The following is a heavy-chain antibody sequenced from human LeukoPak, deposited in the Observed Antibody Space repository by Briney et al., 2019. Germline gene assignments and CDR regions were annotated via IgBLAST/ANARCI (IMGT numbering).Heavy chain of an antibody. CDR3: AKAAYGDYFDY. D-gene: IGHD4-17*01. CDR2: ISYDGSNK. J-gene: IGHJ4*02. V-gene: IGHV3-30*18. Sequence: GRSLRPSCAASGFTFSSYGMHWVRQAPGKGLEWVAVISYDGSNKYYADSVKGRFTISRDNSKNTLYLQMNSLRAEDTAVYYCAKAAYGDYFDYWGQGTLVTVSS. CDR1: GFTFSSYG.